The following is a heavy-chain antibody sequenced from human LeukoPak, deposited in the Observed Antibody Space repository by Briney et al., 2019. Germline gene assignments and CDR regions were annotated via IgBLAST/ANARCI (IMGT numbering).Heavy chain of an antibody. V-gene: IGHV1-2*02. CDR1: GYTFTGYY. Sequence: ASVKVSCTASGYTFTGYYIHWVRQAPGQGLEWMGWINPNSGGTNYAQKFQGRVTMTRDTSIATAYMELSRLRSDDTAVYFCASTYSSNIWGQGTLVTVSS. J-gene: IGHJ4*02. D-gene: IGHD2/OR15-2a*01. CDR3: ASTYSSNI. CDR2: INPNSGGT.